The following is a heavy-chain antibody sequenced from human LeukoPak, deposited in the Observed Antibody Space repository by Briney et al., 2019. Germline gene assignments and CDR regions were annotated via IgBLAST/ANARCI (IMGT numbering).Heavy chain of an antibody. D-gene: IGHD5-24*01. V-gene: IGHV4-38-2*02. Sequence: SETLSLTCTVSGYSISRGYYWGWIRQPPGEGLEWIGSIYHSWRTFYNPSLKSRVTISVDTSKNQFSLKLSSVTAADTAFYYCARHLPSPELQFYFDYWDQGTLVTVSS. J-gene: IGHJ4*02. CDR3: ARHLPSPELQFYFDY. CDR2: IYHSWRT. CDR1: GYSISRGYY.